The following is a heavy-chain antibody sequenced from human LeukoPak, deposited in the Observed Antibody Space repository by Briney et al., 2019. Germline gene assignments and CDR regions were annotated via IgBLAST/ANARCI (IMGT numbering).Heavy chain of an antibody. CDR3: ARRPPYYGSGTSNWFDP. J-gene: IGHJ5*02. CDR2: INPSTGAT. V-gene: IGHV1-2*02. CDR1: GYAFIGYY. Sequence: ASVKVSCKASGYAFIGYYMHLVRQAPGQGLEWMGWINPSTGATKSAQNFQGRITMTRDTSINTVYMGLSRLTSDDTAIYYCARRPPYYGSGTSNWFDPWGQGTLVIVSS. D-gene: IGHD3-10*01.